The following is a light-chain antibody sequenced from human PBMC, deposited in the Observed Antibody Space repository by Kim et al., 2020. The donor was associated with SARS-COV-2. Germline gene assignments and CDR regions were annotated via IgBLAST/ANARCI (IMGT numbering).Light chain of an antibody. CDR1: QRVSHH. J-gene: IGKJ4*01. CDR3: QQRTNWPPGPLT. Sequence: GEGAHLSDRAIQRVSHHLAWYQQKPRQSPSLLIYDASHRAIGIPARFSGSGSGTDFTLTVDSLEPEEFAVYYCQQRTNWPPGPLTFGGGTKVDIK. V-gene: IGKV3-11*01. CDR2: DAS.